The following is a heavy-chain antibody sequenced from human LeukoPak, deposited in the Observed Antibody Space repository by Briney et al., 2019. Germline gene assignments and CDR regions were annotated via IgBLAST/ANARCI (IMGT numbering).Heavy chain of an antibody. V-gene: IGHV3-30*02. CDR1: GFTFSSYG. CDR3: AKDYTGAGVLWFGALSSFDY. J-gene: IGHJ4*02. D-gene: IGHD3-10*01. Sequence: GGSLRLSCAASGFTFSSYGMHWVRQAPGKGLEWVAFIRYDGSNKYYADSVKGRFTISRDNSKNTLYLQMNSLRAEDTAVYYCAKDYTGAGVLWFGALSSFDYWGQGTLVTVSA. CDR2: IRYDGSNK.